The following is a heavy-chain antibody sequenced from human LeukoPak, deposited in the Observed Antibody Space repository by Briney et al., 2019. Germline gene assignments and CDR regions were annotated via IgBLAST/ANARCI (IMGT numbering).Heavy chain of an antibody. CDR2: ISWNSGSI. Sequence: PGGSLRLPCAASGFTFDDYAMHWVRQAPGKGLEWVSGISWNSGSIGYADSVKGRFTISRDNAMNSLYLQMNSLRAEDTALYYCAKGNYNWNDGYFDYWGQGTLVTVSS. D-gene: IGHD1-20*01. CDR1: GFTFDDYA. J-gene: IGHJ4*02. CDR3: AKGNYNWNDGYFDY. V-gene: IGHV3-9*01.